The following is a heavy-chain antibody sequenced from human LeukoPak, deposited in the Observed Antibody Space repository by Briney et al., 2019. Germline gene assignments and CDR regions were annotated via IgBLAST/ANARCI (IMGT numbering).Heavy chain of an antibody. Sequence: GASVKVSCKASGYTFTSYYMHWVRQAPGQGLEWMGIINPSGGSTSYAQKFQGRVTMTRDTSTSTVYMELSSLRSEDTAVYYCATPSTGDLSFDYWGQGTLVTVSS. V-gene: IGHV1-46*01. J-gene: IGHJ4*02. CDR2: INPSGGST. CDR3: ATPSTGDLSFDY. D-gene: IGHD7-27*01. CDR1: GYTFTSYY.